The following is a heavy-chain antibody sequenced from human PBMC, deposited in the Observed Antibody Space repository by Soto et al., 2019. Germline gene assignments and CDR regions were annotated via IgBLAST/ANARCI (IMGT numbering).Heavy chain of an antibody. CDR1: EFTVSTNY. J-gene: IGHJ3*01. CDR3: ARGPAFDF. V-gene: IGHV3-66*01. CDR2: LYTGGSA. Sequence: EEQLVQSGGGLVQPGGSLRLSCAASEFTVSTNYMSWVRQAPGKGLEWDSVLYTGGSAYYADSGKGRFTISRDDSKNTLYLQMDSLRAEDTAVYYCARGPAFDFWGLGTMVTVSS.